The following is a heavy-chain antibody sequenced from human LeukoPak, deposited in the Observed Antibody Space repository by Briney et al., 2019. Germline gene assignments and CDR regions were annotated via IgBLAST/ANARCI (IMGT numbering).Heavy chain of an antibody. V-gene: IGHV4-34*01. J-gene: IGHJ5*02. D-gene: IGHD4-17*01. CDR1: GDSMSDYF. CDR2: INHSGST. Sequence: PSETLSLTCTVSGDSMSDYFWTWIRQPPGKGLEWIGEINHSGSTNYNPSLKSRVTISVDTSKNQFSLKLSSVTAADTAVYYCARRRGYESTTVTTDWFDPWGQGTLVTVSS. CDR3: ARRRGYESTTVTTDWFDP.